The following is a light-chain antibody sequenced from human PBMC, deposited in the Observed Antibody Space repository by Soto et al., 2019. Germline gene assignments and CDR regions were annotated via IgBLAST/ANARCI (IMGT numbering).Light chain of an antibody. V-gene: IGKV1-9*01. J-gene: IGKJ4*01. Sequence: DIQLTQSPAFLSASVGDNVTITCRASQGISSYLAWYQQKPGKAPNLLIYSASTLQSGVPSRFSGSGSGTEFTLTVSSLQPEDFATYFCQQINSYPVTFGGGTKVEIK. CDR1: QGISSY. CDR2: SAS. CDR3: QQINSYPVT.